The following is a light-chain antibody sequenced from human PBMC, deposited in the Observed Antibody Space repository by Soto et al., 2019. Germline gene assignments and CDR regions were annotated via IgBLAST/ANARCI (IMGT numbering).Light chain of an antibody. Sequence: QSALTQPASVSGSPGQSITISCTGRSSDVGTYNYVSWYQQRPGNAPRLMTYDVTDRPSGVSNRFSGSKSGNTASLTISGLQAEDEADYYCFSPTSSTLSGTLYVFGTGTKVTVL. J-gene: IGLJ1*01. V-gene: IGLV2-14*01. CDR2: DVT. CDR3: FSPTSSTLSGTLYV. CDR1: SSDVGTYNY.